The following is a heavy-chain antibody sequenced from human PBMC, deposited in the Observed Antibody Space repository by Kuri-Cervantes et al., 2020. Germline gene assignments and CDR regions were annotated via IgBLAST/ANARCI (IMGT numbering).Heavy chain of an antibody. V-gene: IGHV4-39*07. CDR1: GGSISSSSYY. J-gene: IGHJ5*02. D-gene: IGHD3-10*01. CDR3: ARTEYNWFDP. CDR2: IYYSGST. Sequence: ESLKISCTVSGGSISSSSYYWGWIRQPPGKGLEWIGSIYYSGSTIYNPSLKSRLTISVDTSKYQFSLRLTSVTAADTAVYYCARTEYNWFDPWGQGTLVTVSS.